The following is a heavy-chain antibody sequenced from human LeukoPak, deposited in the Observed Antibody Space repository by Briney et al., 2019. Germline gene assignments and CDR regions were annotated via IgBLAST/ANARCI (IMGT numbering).Heavy chain of an antibody. CDR2: ISGSAGST. J-gene: IGHJ1*01. V-gene: IGHV3-23*01. CDR3: AKGGTTVVTEYFQH. Sequence: GGSLRLSCAASGLTFSSYAMSWVRQAPGKGLEWVSGISGSAGSTYYADSVKGRFTISRDNSKNTLYLQMNSLRAEDTAVYYCAKGGTTVVTEYFQHWGQGTLVTVSS. D-gene: IGHD4-23*01. CDR1: GLTFSSYA.